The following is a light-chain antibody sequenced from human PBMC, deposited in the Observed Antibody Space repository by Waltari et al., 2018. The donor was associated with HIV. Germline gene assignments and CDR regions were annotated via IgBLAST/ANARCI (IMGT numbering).Light chain of an antibody. CDR2: DVV. CDR1: IGDIGAFNF. J-gene: IGLJ3*02. CDR3: CSHTRSSTWL. Sequence: QSALTQPAPVSGSPGQSLTLSCPGTIGDIGAFNFFTWYQQYPGNTPKLIIYDVVKRPSGISNRFSGSKSGNTASLTISGLQVDDEGDYYCCSHTRSSTWLFGGGTKVTVL. V-gene: IGLV2-14*03.